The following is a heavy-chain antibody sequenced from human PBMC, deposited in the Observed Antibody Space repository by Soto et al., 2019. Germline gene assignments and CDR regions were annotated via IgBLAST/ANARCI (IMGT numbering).Heavy chain of an antibody. CDR3: ARDPPHSSGWSFDY. V-gene: IGHV3-33*08. Sequence: GGSLRLSCAASGFTVSSYGMHWVRQAPGKGLEWVAVIWYDGSNKYYADSVKGRFTISRDNSKNTLYLQMNSLRAEDTAVYYCARDPPHSSGWSFDYWGQGTLVTVSS. J-gene: IGHJ4*02. D-gene: IGHD6-19*01. CDR2: IWYDGSNK. CDR1: GFTVSSYG.